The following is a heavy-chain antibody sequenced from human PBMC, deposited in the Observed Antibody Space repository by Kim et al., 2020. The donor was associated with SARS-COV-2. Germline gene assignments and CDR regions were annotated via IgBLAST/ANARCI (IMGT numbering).Heavy chain of an antibody. V-gene: IGHV4-34*01. CDR3: ARWVRGRSGDAFDI. Sequence: SETLSLTCAVYGGSFSGYYWSWIRQPPGKGLEWIGEINHSGSTNYNPSLKSRVTISVDTSKNQFSLKLSSVTAADTVVYYCARWVRGRSGDAFDIWGQGTNGHRLF. CDR2: INHSGST. J-gene: IGHJ3*02. CDR1: GGSFSGYY. D-gene: IGHD3-10*01.